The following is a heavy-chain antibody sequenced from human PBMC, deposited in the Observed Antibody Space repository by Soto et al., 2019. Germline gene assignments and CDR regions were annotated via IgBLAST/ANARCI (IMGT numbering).Heavy chain of an antibody. CDR2: IWYDGSNK. V-gene: IGHV3-33*01. CDR3: VTGGLSKSSY. D-gene: IGHD1-1*01. J-gene: IGHJ4*02. CDR1: GCTFNNYD. Sequence: PLRLSCAASGCTFNNYDMHWVRQAPGKGLEWVAIIWYDGSNKYYADSVKGRFTISRDNSKNTVYLQMNSLRAEDTAVYSCVTGGLSKSSYWGQGTQVTVSS.